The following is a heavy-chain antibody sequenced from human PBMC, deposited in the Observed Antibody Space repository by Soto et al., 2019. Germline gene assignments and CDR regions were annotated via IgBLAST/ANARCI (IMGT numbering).Heavy chain of an antibody. V-gene: IGHV3-30*03. J-gene: IGHJ3*02. CDR3: ATQNCTNGVCYTRGAFDI. CDR1: GFTFSSYG. D-gene: IGHD2-8*01. CDR2: ISYDGSNK. Sequence: GGSLRLSCAASGFTFSSYGMHWVRQAPGKGLEWVAVISYDGSNKYYADSVKGRFTISRDNSKNTLYLQMNSLRAEDTAVYYCATQNCTNGVCYTRGAFDIWGQGTMVTVSS.